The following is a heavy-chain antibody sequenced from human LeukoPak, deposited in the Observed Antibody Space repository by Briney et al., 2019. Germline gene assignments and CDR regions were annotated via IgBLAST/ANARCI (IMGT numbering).Heavy chain of an antibody. Sequence: GGSLRLSCAASGFTFSSYSMTWVRQAPGKGLEWVSSISSSSSYIYYADSVKGRFTISRDNAKNSLYLQMNSLRAEDTALYFYSSVDYYGSGNYYNDVDYWGQGTLVTVSS. CDR3: SSVDYYGSGNYYNDVDY. J-gene: IGHJ4*02. CDR2: ISSSSSYI. D-gene: IGHD3-10*01. CDR1: GFTFSSYS. V-gene: IGHV3-21*01.